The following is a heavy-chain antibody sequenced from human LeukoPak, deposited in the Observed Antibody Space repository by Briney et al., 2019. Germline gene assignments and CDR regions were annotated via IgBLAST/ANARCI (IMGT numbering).Heavy chain of an antibody. CDR2: VNSETGGT. J-gene: IGHJ4*02. V-gene: IGHV1-2*02. Sequence: GASVKVSCKASGYTFTAYYIHWVRQAPGQGLEWMGYVNSETGGTNYAQQFQGRVTMTRDTSINTAYMELSRLKSDDSAVYYCARVEGSAATGGDWGQGTLVTVSS. CDR1: GYTFTAYY. CDR3: ARVEGSAATGGD. D-gene: IGHD1-1*01.